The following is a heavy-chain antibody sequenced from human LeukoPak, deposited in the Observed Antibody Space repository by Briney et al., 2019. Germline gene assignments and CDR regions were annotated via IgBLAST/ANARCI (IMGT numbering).Heavy chain of an antibody. CDR1: GFTFSSYA. CDR3: AKVLGAWPHYYGSGSYYIYFDY. V-gene: IGHV3-23*01. CDR2: INGSGDRT. Sequence: PGGSLRLSCAASGFTFSSYAMSWVRQAPGKGLEWVSDINGSGDRTYYADSVKGRFTISRENSKNTLYLQMNSLRAEDTAVYYCAKVLGAWPHYYGSGSYYIYFDYWGQGTLVTVSS. J-gene: IGHJ4*02. D-gene: IGHD3-10*01.